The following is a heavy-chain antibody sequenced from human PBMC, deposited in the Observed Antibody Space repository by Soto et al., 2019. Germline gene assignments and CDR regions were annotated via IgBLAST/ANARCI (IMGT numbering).Heavy chain of an antibody. D-gene: IGHD2-8*01. J-gene: IGHJ4*02. Sequence: GVLRLSCAASGFTFSDYYMNWIRQAPGKGLEWVSYISSSSSYAIYADSVKGRSTVSRDNAKNSLFLQMNSLRAEDTAIYYCARDSSVTPRPLDYWGQGTLVTVSS. CDR3: ARDSSVTPRPLDY. CDR1: GFTFSDYY. V-gene: IGHV3-11*06. CDR2: ISSSSSYA.